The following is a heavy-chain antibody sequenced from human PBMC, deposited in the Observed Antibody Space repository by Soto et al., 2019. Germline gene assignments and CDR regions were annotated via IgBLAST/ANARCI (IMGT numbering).Heavy chain of an antibody. CDR3: ARMTAWRWNDEGYFDY. Sequence: QLQMQESGPGLVKPSETLSLTCTVSGGSISSSSYYWGWIRQPPGKGLEWIGSIYYSGSTYYNPSLKSRVTLSVDTSKNQFSLKLSSVTAADTAVYYCARMTAWRWNDEGYFDYWGQGTLVTVSS. D-gene: IGHD1-1*01. CDR1: GGSISSSSYY. CDR2: IYYSGST. J-gene: IGHJ4*02. V-gene: IGHV4-39*01.